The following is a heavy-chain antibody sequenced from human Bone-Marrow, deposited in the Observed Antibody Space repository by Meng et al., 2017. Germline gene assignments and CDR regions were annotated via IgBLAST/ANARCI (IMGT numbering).Heavy chain of an antibody. CDR2: IYTSGST. D-gene: IGHD3-22*01. V-gene: IGHV4-61*02. CDR3: ARDLSDYDSSGLDI. J-gene: IGHJ3*02. Sequence: SETLSLTCTVSGDSISSGSYYWSWIRQPAGKGLEWIGRIYTSGSTNCNPSLKSRVTISVDTSKNQFSLKLSSVTAADTAVYYCARDLSDYDSSGLDIWGQGTMVTVSS. CDR1: GDSISSGSYY.